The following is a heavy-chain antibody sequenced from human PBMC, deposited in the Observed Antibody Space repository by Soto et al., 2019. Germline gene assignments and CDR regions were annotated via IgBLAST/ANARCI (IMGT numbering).Heavy chain of an antibody. Sequence: QVQLVQSGAEVKKPGSSVKVSCKASGGTFSSYASSWVRQAPGQGLEWMGGIIPIFGTAKYAQKLQGRVTLTADESTSTAYMELSSLRSEDTAVYYCAREGPGVATARCDDYWVQGPLVTVSS. D-gene: IGHD5-12*01. CDR2: IIPIFGTA. CDR3: AREGPGVATARCDDY. J-gene: IGHJ4*02. CDR1: GGTFSSYA. V-gene: IGHV1-69*12.